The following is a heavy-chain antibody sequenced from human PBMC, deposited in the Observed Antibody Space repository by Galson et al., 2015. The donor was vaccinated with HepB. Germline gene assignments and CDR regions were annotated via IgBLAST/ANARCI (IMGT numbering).Heavy chain of an antibody. J-gene: IGHJ4*02. CDR3: ARDIYGSGNNGVFDY. CDR1: GFTFSSYW. Sequence: SLRLSCAASGFTFSSYWMHWVRQAPGKGLVCVSRINTDGSSTNYADSVKGRFTISRDNAKNTLYLQMNSLRAEDTAVYYCARDIYGSGNNGVFDYWGQGTLVTVSS. D-gene: IGHD3-10*01. V-gene: IGHV3-74*01. CDR2: INTDGSST.